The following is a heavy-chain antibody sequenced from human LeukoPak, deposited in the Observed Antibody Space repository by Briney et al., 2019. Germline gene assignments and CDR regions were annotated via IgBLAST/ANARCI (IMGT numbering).Heavy chain of an antibody. Sequence: SVKVSCKASGGTFSSYAISWVRQAPGQGLEWMGRIIPIFGTANYAQKFQGRVTIATDESTSTAYMELSSLRSEDTAVYYCARMGHGYSLDDAFDIWGQGTMVTVSS. V-gene: IGHV1-69*05. CDR1: GGTFSSYA. CDR2: IIPIFGTA. J-gene: IGHJ3*02. D-gene: IGHD5-18*01. CDR3: ARMGHGYSLDDAFDI.